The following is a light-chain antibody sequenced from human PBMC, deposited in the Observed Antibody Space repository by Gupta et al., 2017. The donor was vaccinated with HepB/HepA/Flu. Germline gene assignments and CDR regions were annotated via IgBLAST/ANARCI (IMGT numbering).Light chain of an antibody. J-gene: IGKJ1*01. V-gene: IGKV3-15*01. CDR3: QQYNNWPPWT. Sequence: EIVMTQSPATLSVSPGERATLSCRASQSVSSNLAWYQQKPGQAPRLLIYGASTRDTGIPARFSGSGCGTELTLTISSRQLEDFAGYYCQQYNNWPPWTFGQGTKVEIK. CDR2: GAS. CDR1: QSVSSN.